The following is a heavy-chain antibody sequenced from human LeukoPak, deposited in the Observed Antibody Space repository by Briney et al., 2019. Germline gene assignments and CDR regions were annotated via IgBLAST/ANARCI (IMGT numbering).Heavy chain of an antibody. V-gene: IGHV1-2*06. CDR2: INPNSGGT. CDR3: ATPTIFGVVVDDY. CDR1: GYTFTGYY. D-gene: IGHD3-3*01. Sequence: ASVKVPCKASGYTFTGYYMYWVRQAPGQALEWMGRINPNSGGTNYAQKFQGRVTMTRDTSISTAYMELSRLRSDDTAVYYCATPTIFGVVVDDYWGQGTLVTVSS. J-gene: IGHJ4*02.